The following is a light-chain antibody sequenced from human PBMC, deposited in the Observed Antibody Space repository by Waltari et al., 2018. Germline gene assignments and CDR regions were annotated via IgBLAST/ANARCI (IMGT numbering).Light chain of an antibody. V-gene: IGKV4-1*01. Sequence: DIVMTQSPDSLAVSLGDRATINCKSSQSVLYSSNNKNYLAWYQQKPGQPPKLLIYWASTRESGVPDRFSGSGSGTDFTLTISSLQAEDVAVYYCQQYYSTLPTFSGGTKVEIK. J-gene: IGKJ4*01. CDR2: WAS. CDR3: QQYYSTLPT. CDR1: QSVLYSSNNKNY.